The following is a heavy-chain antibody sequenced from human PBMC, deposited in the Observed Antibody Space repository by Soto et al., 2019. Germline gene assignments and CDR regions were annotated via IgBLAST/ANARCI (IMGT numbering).Heavy chain of an antibody. CDR1: GYTFTSYY. D-gene: IGHD3-3*01. CDR3: ARRVSNDFWSGYPDYYYYGMDV. V-gene: IGHV1-46*01. Sequence: ASVKVSCKASGYTFTSYYMHWVRQAPGQGLEWMGIINPSGGSTSYAQKFQGRVTMTRDTSISTAYMELSRLRSDDTAVYYCARRVSNDFWSGYPDYYYYGMDVWGQGTTVTVSS. J-gene: IGHJ6*02. CDR2: INPSGGST.